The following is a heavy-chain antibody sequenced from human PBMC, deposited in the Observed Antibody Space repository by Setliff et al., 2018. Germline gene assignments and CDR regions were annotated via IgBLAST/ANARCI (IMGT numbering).Heavy chain of an antibody. J-gene: IGHJ3*02. V-gene: IGHV3-11*01. Sequence: LSLSCAASGFTFSDYYMSWIRQAPGKGLEWVSYISSSGSTISYADSMKGRFTISRDDAKNSLYLQMNSLRVEDTAVYYCARDLYGSGSYGAFDIWAQGTMVTVSS. CDR3: ARDLYGSGSYGAFDI. CDR1: GFTFSDYY. D-gene: IGHD3-10*01. CDR2: ISSSGSTI.